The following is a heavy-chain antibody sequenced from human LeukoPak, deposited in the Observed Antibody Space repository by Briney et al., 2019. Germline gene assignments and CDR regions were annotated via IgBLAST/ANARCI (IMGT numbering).Heavy chain of an antibody. D-gene: IGHD2-8*01. CDR2: IANDGRFT. J-gene: IGHJ3*02. V-gene: IGHV3-30*04. CDR3: VKEANGFDM. Sequence: GGSLRLSCAASGFTFSSQPMNWVRQAPGKGLEWVAVIANDGRFTHYADSVKGRFTISRDNSKSTLEMQTNSLRAEDTALYYCVKEANGFDMWGLGTMVTVSS. CDR1: GFTFSSQP.